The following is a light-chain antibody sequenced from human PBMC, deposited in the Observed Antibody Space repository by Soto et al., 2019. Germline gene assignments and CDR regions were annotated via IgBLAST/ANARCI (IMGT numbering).Light chain of an antibody. V-gene: IGLV2-14*01. CDR1: SSDVGGYEF. Sequence: QSALTQPASVSGSPGQSLTISCTGTSSDVGGYEFVSWYQQHPGKAPKLMIYEGSNRPTGVYSRLSGSKSGNTASLTISGLQAEDEADDYCGSYTGSIYVFGTGTKLTVL. J-gene: IGLJ1*01. CDR3: GSYTGSIYV. CDR2: EGS.